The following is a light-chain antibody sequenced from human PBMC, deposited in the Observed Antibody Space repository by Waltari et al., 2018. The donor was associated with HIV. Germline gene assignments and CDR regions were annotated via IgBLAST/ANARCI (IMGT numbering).Light chain of an antibody. Sequence: DIQMTQSPSSLSASVGDRVTIPCRASQTIPNYLNWYHQKPGKAPKLLIYAISTLQSGLPSRFRGSGSGTNFTLTINTLQPEDCGTYYCQQSFSTLPYTFGQGTKVEI. CDR1: QTIPNY. CDR2: AIS. J-gene: IGKJ2*01. V-gene: IGKV1-39*01. CDR3: QQSFSTLPYT.